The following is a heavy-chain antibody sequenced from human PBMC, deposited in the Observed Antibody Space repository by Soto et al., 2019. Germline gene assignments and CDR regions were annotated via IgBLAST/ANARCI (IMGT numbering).Heavy chain of an antibody. CDR2: FGGRGGST. J-gene: IGHJ1*01. CDR1: GFPFSSYA. D-gene: IGHD2-8*01. Sequence: GSLRLSCAASGFPFSSYALSWVRQAPGKGLEWVSAFGGRGGSTYYADSVKGRFTISRDNSKNTLDLQMNSLRAEDTAVYYCAKTNRRDPRGAEYFQHWGQGTLVTVSS. CDR3: AKTNRRDPRGAEYFQH. V-gene: IGHV3-23*01.